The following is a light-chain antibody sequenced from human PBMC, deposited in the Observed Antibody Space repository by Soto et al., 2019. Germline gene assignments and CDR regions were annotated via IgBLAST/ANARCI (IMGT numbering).Light chain of an antibody. J-gene: IGKJ1*01. Sequence: DIQMTQSPSSLSASVGDRVTITCQASQDIYNSLNWYQQKPANAPKLLIYDASNLETGVPSRFSGSGSGTEFTLTISSLQPDDFATYYCQHYNSYSEAFGQGTKVDIK. V-gene: IGKV1-33*01. CDR1: QDIYNS. CDR3: QHYNSYSEA. CDR2: DAS.